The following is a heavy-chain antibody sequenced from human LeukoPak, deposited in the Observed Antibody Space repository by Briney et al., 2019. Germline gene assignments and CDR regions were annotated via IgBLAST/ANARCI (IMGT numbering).Heavy chain of an antibody. J-gene: IGHJ3*02. CDR1: GFTFDDYA. Sequence: GGSLRLSCAASGFTFDDYAMHWVRQAPGRGLEWVSGISWNSGSIGYADSVKGRFTISRDNAKNSLYLQMNSLRGEDTAVYYCTRDSGYNAFDIWGQGTMVTVSS. D-gene: IGHD5-12*01. CDR3: TRDSGYNAFDI. CDR2: ISWNSGSI. V-gene: IGHV3-9*01.